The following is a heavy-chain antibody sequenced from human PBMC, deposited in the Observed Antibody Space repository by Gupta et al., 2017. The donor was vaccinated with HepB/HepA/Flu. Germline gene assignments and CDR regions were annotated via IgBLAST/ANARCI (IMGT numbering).Heavy chain of an antibody. CDR3: ARVVTRSYLDSSSWPVDY. Sequence: QVQLVQSGAEVKKPGASVKVSCKASGYTFTSYAMHWVRQAPGQRLEWMGWINAGNGNTKYSQKFQGRVTITRDTSASTAYMELSSLRSEDTAVYYCARVVTRSYLDSSSWPVDYWGQGTLVTVPS. V-gene: IGHV1-3*01. J-gene: IGHJ4*02. D-gene: IGHD6-13*01. CDR1: GYTFTSYA. CDR2: INAGNGNT.